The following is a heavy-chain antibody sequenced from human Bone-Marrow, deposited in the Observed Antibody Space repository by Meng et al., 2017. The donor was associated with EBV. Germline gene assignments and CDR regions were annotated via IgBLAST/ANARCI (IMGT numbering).Heavy chain of an antibody. Sequence: QVQLQGSGPGLVKPSETLSLTCMVSGGSVSSGSYYWSWIRQPPGKGLEWIGYIYYSGSTNYNPSLKSRVTISVDTSKNQFSLKLSSVTAADTAVYYCARVALAVAGYFDYWGQGTLVTVSS. CDR2: IYYSGST. CDR3: ARVALAVAGYFDY. CDR1: GGSVSSGSYY. D-gene: IGHD6-19*01. V-gene: IGHV4-61*01. J-gene: IGHJ4*02.